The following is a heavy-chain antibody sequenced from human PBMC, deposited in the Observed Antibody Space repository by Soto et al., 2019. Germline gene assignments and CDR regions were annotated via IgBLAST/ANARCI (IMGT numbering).Heavy chain of an antibody. CDR3: ARDHSYSDSYWWLDP. Sequence: ASVKVSCKASGYTFTSYAMHWVRQAPGQRLEWMGWINAGNGNTKYSQKFQGRVTITRDTSASTAYMELSSLRSEDTAVYYCARDHSYSDSYWWLDPRAPRTPVTVSS. CDR1: GYTFTSYA. D-gene: IGHD3-16*01. V-gene: IGHV1-3*01. CDR2: INAGNGNT. J-gene: IGHJ5*02.